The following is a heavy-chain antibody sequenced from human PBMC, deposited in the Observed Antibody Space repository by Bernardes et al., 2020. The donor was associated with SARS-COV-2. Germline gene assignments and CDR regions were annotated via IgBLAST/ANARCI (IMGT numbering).Heavy chain of an antibody. CDR2: INHSGST. J-gene: IGHJ3*02. CDR1: GGSFSVHY. Sequence: SEPLSLTCTLYGGSFSVHYWSWIRQPPGKGLEWIGEINHSGSTNYNPSLKSRVTISVDTSKNQFSLKMTSVTAADTAVYYCARERRDIWGQGTLVTVS. CDR3: ARERRDI. V-gene: IGHV4-34*01.